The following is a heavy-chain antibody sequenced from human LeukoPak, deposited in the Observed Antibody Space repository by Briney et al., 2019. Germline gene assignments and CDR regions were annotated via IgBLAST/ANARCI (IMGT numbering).Heavy chain of an antibody. J-gene: IGHJ4*02. CDR3: AREVSSGWTAIDY. CDR2: INWNSGSI. CDR1: GFTFDDYA. V-gene: IGHV3-9*03. D-gene: IGHD6-19*01. Sequence: PGRSLRLSCAASGFTFDDYAMHWLRQAPGKGLEWVSGINWNSGSIGYADSVKGRFTISRDNAKNSLYLQMNSLRAEDMALYYCAREVSSGWTAIDYWGQGTLVTVSS.